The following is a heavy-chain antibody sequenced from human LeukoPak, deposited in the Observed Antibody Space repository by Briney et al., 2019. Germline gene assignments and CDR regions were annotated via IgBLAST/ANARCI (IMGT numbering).Heavy chain of an antibody. CDR2: IYSSGTT. Sequence: SETLSLTCTVSGASISGYYWSWIRQPAGKGLEWLGRIYSSGTTNYTPPLKSRVTMSVDKSKNQFSLKLNSVTAADTAVYYCARDGEGYIDGHYYYYMDVWGKGTTVTVSS. CDR1: GASISGYY. J-gene: IGHJ6*03. CDR3: ARDGEGYIDGHYYYYMDV. V-gene: IGHV4-4*07. D-gene: IGHD5-18*01.